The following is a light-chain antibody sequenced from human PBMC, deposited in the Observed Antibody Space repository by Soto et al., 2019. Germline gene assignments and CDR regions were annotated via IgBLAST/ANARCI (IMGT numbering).Light chain of an antibody. CDR2: GNR. J-gene: IGLJ3*02. Sequence: QLVLTQPPSVSGAPGQRVTISCTGNSSNLGAGYDVHWYQQLPGAAPKLVIFGNRNRPSGVPERFSGSKSGTSASLAITGLQTEDEADYYCQAYDYSPTASVFGGGTKLTVL. CDR3: QAYDYSPTASV. V-gene: IGLV1-40*01. CDR1: SSNLGAGYD.